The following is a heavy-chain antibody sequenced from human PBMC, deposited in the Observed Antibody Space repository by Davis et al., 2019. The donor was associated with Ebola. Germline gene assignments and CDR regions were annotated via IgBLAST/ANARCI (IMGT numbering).Heavy chain of an antibody. D-gene: IGHD3-16*01. Sequence: GESLKISCAASGFTFSNYWMSWVRQAPGKGLEWVANIKQDGSEKYYMDSVKGRFTISRDNAKNSLYLQMNSLRVEDTAVYYCARGGPFGSYWGQGTLVTVSS. V-gene: IGHV3-7*01. CDR2: IKQDGSEK. CDR3: ARGGPFGSY. J-gene: IGHJ4*02. CDR1: GFTFSNYW.